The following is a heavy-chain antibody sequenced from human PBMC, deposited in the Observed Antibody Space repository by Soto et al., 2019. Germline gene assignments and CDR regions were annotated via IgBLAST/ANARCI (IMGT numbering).Heavy chain of an antibody. CDR2: ISSSSSYI. Sequence: GGSLRLSCAASGFTFSSYSMNWVRQAPGKGLEWVSSISSSSSYIYYADSVKGRFTISRDNAKNSLYLQMNSLRAEDTAVYYCASLYPEETGTKAFDIWGQGTMVTVSS. D-gene: IGHD1-1*01. J-gene: IGHJ3*02. CDR3: ASLYPEETGTKAFDI. CDR1: GFTFSSYS. V-gene: IGHV3-21*01.